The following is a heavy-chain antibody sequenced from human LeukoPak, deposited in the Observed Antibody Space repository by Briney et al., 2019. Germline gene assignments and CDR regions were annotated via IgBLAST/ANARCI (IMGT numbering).Heavy chain of an antibody. CDR2: IYYSGST. CDR3: ASSYVGSGSYKNWFDP. D-gene: IGHD3-10*01. V-gene: IGHV4-39*07. Sequence: SETLSLTCTVSGGSISSSSYYWGWIRQPPGKGLEWIGSIYYSGSTYYNPSLKSRVTISVDTSKNQFSLKLSSVTAADTAVYYCASSYVGSGSYKNWFDPWGRGTLVTVSS. CDR1: GGSISSSSYY. J-gene: IGHJ5*02.